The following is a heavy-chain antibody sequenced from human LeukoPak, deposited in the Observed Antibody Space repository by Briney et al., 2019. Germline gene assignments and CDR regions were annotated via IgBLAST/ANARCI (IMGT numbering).Heavy chain of an antibody. D-gene: IGHD3-10*01. CDR1: GDSIRNYF. V-gene: IGHV4-4*07. CDR2: IYTSVST. CDR3: ARGGYYYGSGSYSGMGAYYYYGMDV. J-gene: IGHJ6*02. Sequence: SETLSLTCTVSGDSIRNYFWSWIRQPAGKGLEWVGRIYTSVSTDYNPSLKSRVTLSVDTSKNQFSLKLWSVTAADTAVYYCARGGYYYGSGSYSGMGAYYYYGMDVWGQGTTVTVSS.